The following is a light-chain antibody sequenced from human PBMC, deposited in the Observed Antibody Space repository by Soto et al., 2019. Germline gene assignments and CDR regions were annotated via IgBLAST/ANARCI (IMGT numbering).Light chain of an antibody. CDR3: QQRTGT. CDR2: DAS. Sequence: DIVLTQSPATLSLSPGERAPLYCRASPCVSSYFAWYQQKPGQAPRLLIYDASNRATGIPARFSGSGSGTDFTLTISSLEPEDFAVYYCQQRTGTFGQGTKVEIK. J-gene: IGKJ1*01. V-gene: IGKV3-11*01. CDR1: PCVSSY.